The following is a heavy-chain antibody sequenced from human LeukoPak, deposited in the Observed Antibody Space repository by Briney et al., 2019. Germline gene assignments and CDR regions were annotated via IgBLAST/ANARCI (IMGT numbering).Heavy chain of an antibody. Sequence: ASVKVSCKASGYTFTSYYMHWVRQAPGQGLEWMGIINPSGGSTSYAQKFQGRVTMTRDMSTSTVYMELSSLRSEDTAVYYCARDGRHRYYYDSSGFYGSRFDPWGQGTLVTVSS. CDR1: GYTFTSYY. D-gene: IGHD3-22*01. J-gene: IGHJ5*02. CDR3: ARDGRHRYYYDSSGFYGSRFDP. CDR2: INPSGGST. V-gene: IGHV1-46*01.